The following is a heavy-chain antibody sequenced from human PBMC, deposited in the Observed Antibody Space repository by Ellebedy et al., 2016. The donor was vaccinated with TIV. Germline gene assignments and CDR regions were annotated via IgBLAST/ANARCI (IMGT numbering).Heavy chain of an antibody. CDR3: APLHSGSNLFDP. J-gene: IGHJ5*02. Sequence: SGPTLVKPTQTLTLTCTFSGLSLSTSGVGVGWIRQPPGKALEWLALIYWDDDKRYSPSLKSRLTITKDTSKNQVVLTMTNMDPVDTATYYCAPLHSGSNLFDPWGQGTLVTVSS. D-gene: IGHD6-19*01. V-gene: IGHV2-5*02. CDR2: IYWDDDK. CDR1: GLSLSTSGVG.